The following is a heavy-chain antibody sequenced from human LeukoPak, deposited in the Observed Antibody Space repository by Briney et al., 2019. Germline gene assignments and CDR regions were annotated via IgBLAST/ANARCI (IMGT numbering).Heavy chain of an antibody. D-gene: IGHD5-24*01. Sequence: ASVKVSCKASGYTFTSYDINWVRQATGQGLEWMGWMNPNSGNTGYAQKFQGRVTMTRNTSISTAYMELSSLRSEDTAVYYCARVRAGYNSYDYWGQGTLVTVSS. CDR2: MNPNSGNT. V-gene: IGHV1-8*01. CDR1: GYTFTSYD. J-gene: IGHJ4*02. CDR3: ARVRAGYNSYDY.